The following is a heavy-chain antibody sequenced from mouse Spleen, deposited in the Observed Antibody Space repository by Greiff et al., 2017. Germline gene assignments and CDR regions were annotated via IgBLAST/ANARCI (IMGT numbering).Heavy chain of an antibody. D-gene: IGHD2-1*01. J-gene: IGHJ3*01. Sequence: EVNLVESGGGLVKPGGSLKLSCAASGFTFSSYAMSWVRQSPEKRLEWVAEISSGGSYTYYPDTVTGRFTISRDNAKNTLYLEMSSLRSEDTAMYYCARVRGNYAWFAYWGQGTLVTVSA. CDR3: ARVRGNYAWFAY. CDR2: ISSGGSYT. V-gene: IGHV5-9-4*01. CDR1: GFTFSSYA.